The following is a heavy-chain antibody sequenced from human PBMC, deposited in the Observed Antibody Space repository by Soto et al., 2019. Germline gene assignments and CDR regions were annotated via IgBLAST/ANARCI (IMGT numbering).Heavy chain of an antibody. CDR3: AREGEDYGDYDAFDI. Sequence: SETLSLTCAVYGGSFSGYYWSWIRRPPGKGLEWIGEINHSGSTNYNPSLKSRVTISVDTSKNQFSLKLSSVTAADTAVYYCAREGEDYGDYDAFDIWGQGTMVTVSS. CDR1: GGSFSGYY. J-gene: IGHJ3*02. CDR2: INHSGST. D-gene: IGHD4-17*01. V-gene: IGHV4-34*01.